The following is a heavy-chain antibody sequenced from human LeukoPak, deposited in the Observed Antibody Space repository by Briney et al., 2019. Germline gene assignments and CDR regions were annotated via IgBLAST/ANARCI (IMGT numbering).Heavy chain of an antibody. Sequence: SETLSLTCTVSVGSISSGGYYCSWIRQHPGKGLEWIGYIYYSGSTYYNPSLKSRVTISVDTSKNQFSLKLSSVTAADTAVYYCARRGVVTALKAFDYWGQGTLVTVSS. V-gene: IGHV4-31*03. CDR1: VGSISSGGYY. CDR2: IYYSGST. D-gene: IGHD2-21*02. J-gene: IGHJ4*02. CDR3: ARRGVVTALKAFDY.